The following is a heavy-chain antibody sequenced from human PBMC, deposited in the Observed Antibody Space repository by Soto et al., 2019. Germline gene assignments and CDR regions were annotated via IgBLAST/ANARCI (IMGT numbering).Heavy chain of an antibody. CDR1: GYTFTSYD. D-gene: IGHD2-15*01. Sequence: QVQLVQSGAEVKKPGASVKVSCKASGYTFTSYDINWVRQATGQGLEWMGWMNPNSGNTGYAQKFQGRVTMTRNTSISTAYMELSSLRSEDTAVYSWARGELGYCSGGSCHADYWGQGTLVTVSS. J-gene: IGHJ4*02. CDR3: ARGELGYCSGGSCHADY. V-gene: IGHV1-8*01. CDR2: MNPNSGNT.